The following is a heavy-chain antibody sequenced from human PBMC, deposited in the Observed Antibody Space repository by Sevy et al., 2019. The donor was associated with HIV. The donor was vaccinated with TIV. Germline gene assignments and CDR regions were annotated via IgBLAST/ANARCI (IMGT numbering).Heavy chain of an antibody. V-gene: IGHV3-7*01. CDR1: GFTFSSYW. CDR3: XXXXXXXXXXXAIIDY. CDR2: IKQDGSEK. D-gene: IGHD2-21*02. J-gene: IGHJ4*02. Sequence: GGSLRLSCAASGFTFSSYWMSWVRQAPGKGLEWVANIKQDGSEKYYVDSVKGRFTISRDNAKNSLYLQMNSLRAEDXXXXXXXXXXXXXXXXXAIIDYWGQGTLVTVSS.